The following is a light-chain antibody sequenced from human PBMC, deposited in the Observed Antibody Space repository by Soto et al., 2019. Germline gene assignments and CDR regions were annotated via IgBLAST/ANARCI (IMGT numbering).Light chain of an antibody. V-gene: IGKV1-12*01. J-gene: IGKJ5*01. CDR1: QDISTW. CDR3: QQANSFPIT. Sequence: DIQMTQSPPSVSASVGDRVTITCRASQDISTWLAWYQQKPGKAPKLLIYAAPSLQDGVPSRFSGSGSGTDFTLTISSLQSEDFATYYCQQANSFPITFGQGTRLEIK. CDR2: AAP.